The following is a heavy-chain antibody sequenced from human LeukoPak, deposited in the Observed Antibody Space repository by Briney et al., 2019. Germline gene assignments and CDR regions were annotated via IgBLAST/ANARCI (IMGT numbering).Heavy chain of an antibody. Sequence: PSETLSLTCTVSGGSISSSSYYWGWIRQAPGKGLAWIGSGSYSGSAYYNSSLKSRVTISLDTSKNQLSLKLTSVTAADTAVYYCARGAARPDAFDIWGQGTMVTVSS. CDR3: ARGAARPDAFDI. J-gene: IGHJ3*02. V-gene: IGHV4-39*07. CDR1: GGSISSSSYY. CDR2: GSYSGSA. D-gene: IGHD6-6*01.